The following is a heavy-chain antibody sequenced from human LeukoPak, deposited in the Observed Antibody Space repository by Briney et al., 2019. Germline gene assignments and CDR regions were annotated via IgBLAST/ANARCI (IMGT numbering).Heavy chain of an antibody. Sequence: SETLSLTCAVYGEYFSGYYWSWIRQPPGKGLEWIGEINHSGSTNYNPSLKSRVTISVDTSKNQFSLKMSSVTAADTAVYYCARLPRSQHSHYYYDMDVWGKGTTVTVSS. CDR3: ARLPRSQHSHYYYDMDV. D-gene: IGHD2-21*01. V-gene: IGHV4-34*01. CDR1: GEYFSGYY. J-gene: IGHJ6*03. CDR2: INHSGST.